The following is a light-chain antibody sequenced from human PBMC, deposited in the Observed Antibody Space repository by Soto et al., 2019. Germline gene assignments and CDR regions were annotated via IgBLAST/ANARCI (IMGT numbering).Light chain of an antibody. V-gene: IGLV2-11*01. Sequence: QSVLTQPRSVSGSPGQSVTISWTGTSSDVGAYVFLSWYQQHPGKAPKLTIYDVTKRSSWVPDRFSGAKSGNSASLTISGLRAEDEADYYCCSYAGSYNLGVFGGGTKLTAL. CDR3: CSYAGSYNLGV. CDR2: DVT. CDR1: SSDVGAYVF. J-gene: IGLJ3*02.